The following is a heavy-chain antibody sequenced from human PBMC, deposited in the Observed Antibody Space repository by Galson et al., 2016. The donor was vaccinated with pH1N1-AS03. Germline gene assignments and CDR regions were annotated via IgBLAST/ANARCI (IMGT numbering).Heavy chain of an antibody. J-gene: IGHJ2*01. CDR1: RLTVSSNY. CDR2: IYSGGSA. CDR3: AREAVSRYWYFDL. V-gene: IGHV3-53*04. D-gene: IGHD4-17*01. Sequence: SLRLSCAASRLTVSSNYMSWVRQAPGKGLEWVSVIYSGGSAYYADSVKGRFTISRHNSKNTLCLQMNSLRAEDTAVYYCAREAVSRYWYFDLWGRGTLVTVSS.